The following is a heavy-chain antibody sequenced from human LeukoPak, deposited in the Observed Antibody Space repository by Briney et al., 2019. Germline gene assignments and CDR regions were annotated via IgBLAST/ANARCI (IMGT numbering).Heavy chain of an antibody. D-gene: IGHD2-15*01. Sequence: GGSLRLSCAASGFTFSSYWWSWTRPAPGKGLAWVSHINQDGGEKYYVDSVKGRFTISRDNAKNSLYLQMNSLRAEDTAVYYCASIVVVIGTRSFDYWGQGSLVSVSS. V-gene: IGHV3-7*01. CDR2: INQDGGEK. J-gene: IGHJ4*02. CDR1: GFTFSSYW. CDR3: ASIVVVIGTRSFDY.